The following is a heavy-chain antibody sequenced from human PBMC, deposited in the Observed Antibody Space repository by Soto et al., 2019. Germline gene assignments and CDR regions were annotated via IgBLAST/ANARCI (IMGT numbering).Heavy chain of an antibody. V-gene: IGHV3-21*01. Sequence: EVQLVESGGGLVKPGGSLRLSCAASGFTFSSYSMNWVRQAPGKGLEWVSSISSSSSYIYYADSVKGRFTISRDNAKNSLYLQMNSLRAEDTAVYYCARGRPAALIWFDPWGQGTLVTVSS. CDR1: GFTFSSYS. CDR2: ISSSSSYI. D-gene: IGHD2-2*01. J-gene: IGHJ5*02. CDR3: ARGRPAALIWFDP.